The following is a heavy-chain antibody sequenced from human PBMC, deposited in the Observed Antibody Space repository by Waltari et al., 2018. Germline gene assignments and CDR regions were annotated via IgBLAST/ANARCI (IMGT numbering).Heavy chain of an antibody. CDR3: GGKGGYDGFDY. J-gene: IGHJ4*02. Sequence: QVQLQESGPGLVKPSATLSLTCAVSGYSISSGYYWGWIRQPPGKGLEWIGSIYHSGSTYYNPSLKSRVTISVDTSKNQFSLKLSSVTAADTAVYYCGGKGGYDGFDYWGQGTLVTVSS. D-gene: IGHD5-12*01. V-gene: IGHV4-38-2*01. CDR2: IYHSGST. CDR1: GYSISSGYY.